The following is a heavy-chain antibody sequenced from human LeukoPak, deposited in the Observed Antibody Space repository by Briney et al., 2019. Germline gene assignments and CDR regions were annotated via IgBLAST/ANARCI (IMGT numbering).Heavy chain of an antibody. J-gene: IGHJ4*02. D-gene: IGHD6-25*01. Sequence: PGGSLRLSCAASRFTFSGRWMSWVRQAPGKGLEWVANIKPDGSEKNYVDSVKGRFIISRDNAKRLLYLQMNSLRVEDTAVYYCARDPSAGSESWGQGTLVIVSS. V-gene: IGHV3-7*01. CDR3: ARDPSAGSES. CDR2: IKPDGSEK. CDR1: RFTFSGRW.